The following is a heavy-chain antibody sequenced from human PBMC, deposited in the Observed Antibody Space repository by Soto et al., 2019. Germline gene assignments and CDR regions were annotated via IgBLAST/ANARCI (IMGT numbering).Heavy chain of an antibody. CDR1: GFTFSSYA. CDR2: ISAGGDKT. CDR3: AVHLAPHSMDV. V-gene: IGHV3-23*01. J-gene: IGHJ6*02. Sequence: PGGSLRLSFAVSGFTFSSYAMSWVRQAPGKGLEWVSAISAGGDKTYCADSVKGRFTISRDNSKNTLNLQMNSLGSEDTAVYYCAVHLAPHSMDVWGQGTTVTVSS. D-gene: IGHD3-16*01.